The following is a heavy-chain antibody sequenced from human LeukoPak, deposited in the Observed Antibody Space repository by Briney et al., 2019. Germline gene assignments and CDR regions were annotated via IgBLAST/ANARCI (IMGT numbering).Heavy chain of an antibody. J-gene: IGHJ5*02. V-gene: IGHV4-38-2*02. CDR2: IYHSGST. CDR1: GYSIISDYY. Sequence: SETLSLTCAVSGYSIISDYYWGWFRQPPGKGLEWIGSIYHSGSTYYIPSLKSRVTISVDTSKNRFSLKLSSVTAADTAVYYCARDYIGGGDYVGENWFDPWGQGTLVTVSS. D-gene: IGHD4-17*01. CDR3: ARDYIGGGDYVGENWFDP.